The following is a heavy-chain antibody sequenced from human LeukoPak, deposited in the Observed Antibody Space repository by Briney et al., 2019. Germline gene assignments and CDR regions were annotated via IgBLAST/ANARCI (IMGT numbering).Heavy chain of an antibody. Sequence: GRSLRLSRVTAGFSLSNYGMHWVRQAPAKGLEWVAYIRYDGSNENYADSVKGRVTISRDNSKNTLFLQMNSLRREDMAVYYCASDSEWGGRDVFDYWGQGILVTVSS. J-gene: IGHJ4*02. CDR2: IRYDGSNE. CDR1: GFSLSNYG. D-gene: IGHD1-26*01. CDR3: ASDSEWGGRDVFDY. V-gene: IGHV3-30*02.